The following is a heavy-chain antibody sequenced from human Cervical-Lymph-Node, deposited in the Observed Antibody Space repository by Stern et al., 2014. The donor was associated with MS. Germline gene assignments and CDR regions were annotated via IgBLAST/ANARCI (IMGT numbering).Heavy chain of an antibody. D-gene: IGHD3-3*01. J-gene: IGHJ3*01. Sequence: EDQLVESGGGLIQPGGSLRLSCAAPGFTGRKNYLSWGRQAHGQGLEWVSLIYTDGSTYYAGSVQGRFNRSRDSSKNMLFLQMNSLRADDTAIYYCARAIFGVNTAAMAPDAFDSWGQGTMVTVSS. CDR2: IYTDGST. V-gene: IGHV3-53*01. CDR3: ARAIFGVNTAAMAPDAFDS. CDR1: GFTGRKNY.